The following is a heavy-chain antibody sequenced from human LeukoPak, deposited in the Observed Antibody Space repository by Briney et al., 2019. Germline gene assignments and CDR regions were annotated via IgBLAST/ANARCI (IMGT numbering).Heavy chain of an antibody. D-gene: IGHD5-12*01. CDR3: TRSWVDGSGYSGYDYGY. V-gene: IGHV3-49*04. CDR2: IRSKAYGGTT. Sequence: GGSLRLSCTASGFTFGDYAMSWVRQAPGKGLEWVGFIRSKAYGGTTEYAASVKGRFTISRDDSKSIAYLQMNSLKTEDTAVYYCTRSWVDGSGYSGYDYGYWGQGTLVTVSS. J-gene: IGHJ4*02. CDR1: GFTFGDYA.